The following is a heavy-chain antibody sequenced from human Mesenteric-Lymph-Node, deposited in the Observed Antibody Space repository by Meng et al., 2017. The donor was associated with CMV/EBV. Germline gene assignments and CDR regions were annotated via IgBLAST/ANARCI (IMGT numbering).Heavy chain of an antibody. CDR2: IKSKTDGGTT. Sequence: GGSLRLSCAASGFTFSNAWMSWVRQAPGKGLEWVGRIKSKTDGGTTDYAAPVKGRFTISSDDASNTLYLQLNSLKIEDTAVYYCTREDYNWNDLISVNEYWGQGTLVTVSS. V-gene: IGHV3-15*01. CDR3: TREDYNWNDLISVNEY. D-gene: IGHD1-20*01. CDR1: GFTFSNAW. J-gene: IGHJ4*02.